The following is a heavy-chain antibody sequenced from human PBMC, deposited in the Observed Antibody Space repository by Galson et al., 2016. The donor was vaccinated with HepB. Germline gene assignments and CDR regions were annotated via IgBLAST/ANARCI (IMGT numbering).Heavy chain of an antibody. V-gene: IGHV4-30-4*01. D-gene: IGHD3-16*01. Sequence: TLSLTCTVSGGSISSGDYYWSWIRQPPGKGLEWIGYIYYSGSTYHSPSLKRRVTISVDTSKNQFSLKLNSVTAADTAVYYCARGSAFGGVDNWGQGTLVTVSS. J-gene: IGHJ4*02. CDR1: GGSISSGDYY. CDR2: IYYSGST. CDR3: ARGSAFGGVDN.